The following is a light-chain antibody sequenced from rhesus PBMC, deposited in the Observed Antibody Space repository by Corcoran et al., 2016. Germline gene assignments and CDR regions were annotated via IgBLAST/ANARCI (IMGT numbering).Light chain of an antibody. V-gene: IGKV1-25*02. CDR3: QHYYSTPYS. CDR1: QVISNY. CDR2: AAS. Sequence: DIQMTQSPSSLSASVGDRVTITCRASQVISNYLAWYQQKPGETPKLLIYAASGLQSGIPSRFSGSGSGTDFTLTICSLQSEDFATYYCQHYYSTPYSFGQGTKVKIK. J-gene: IGKJ2*01.